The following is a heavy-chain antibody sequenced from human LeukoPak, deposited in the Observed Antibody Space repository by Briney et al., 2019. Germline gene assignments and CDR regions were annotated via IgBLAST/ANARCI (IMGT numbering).Heavy chain of an antibody. V-gene: IGHV3-23*01. CDR3: AKEGYRSAYSSSWYGDYFDY. J-gene: IGHJ4*02. D-gene: IGHD6-13*01. CDR1: GFTFNSYG. Sequence: GGTLRLSCAASGFTFNSYGMSWVRQAPGKGLEGVSAFSGSGGSTYYADSVKGRFTISRDNSKNTLYLQMNSLRAEDTAVYYCAKEGYRSAYSSSWYGDYFDYWGQGTLVTVSS. CDR2: FSGSGGST.